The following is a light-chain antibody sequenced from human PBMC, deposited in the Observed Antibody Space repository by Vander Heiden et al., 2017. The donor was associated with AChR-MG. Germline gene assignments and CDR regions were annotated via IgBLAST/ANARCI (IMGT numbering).Light chain of an antibody. CDR3: QQYNNWLT. CDR1: QSVSSN. Sequence: EIVMTQSPATLSASPGERATLSCRASQSVSSNLAWYQQKPGQAPRLLIYGASTRATGIPARFSGGGSGTEFALTISSLQSEDFAVYYCQQYNNWLTFGGGTKVEIK. CDR2: GAS. V-gene: IGKV3D-15*01. J-gene: IGKJ4*01.